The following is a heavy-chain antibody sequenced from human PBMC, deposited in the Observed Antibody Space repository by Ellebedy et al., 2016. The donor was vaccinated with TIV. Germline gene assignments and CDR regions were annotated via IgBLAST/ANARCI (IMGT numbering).Heavy chain of an antibody. V-gene: IGHV5-51*01. CDR2: IYPGDSDT. J-gene: IGHJ4*02. D-gene: IGHD6-19*01. CDR3: ARFHQSSGWPFDY. CDR1: GYSFISYW. Sequence: GGSLRLSCKGSGYSFISYWISWVRQMPGKGLEWMGIIYPGDSDTRYSPSFQGQVTISADKSISTAYLQWSSLKASDTAMYYCARFHQSSGWPFDYWGQGTLVTASS.